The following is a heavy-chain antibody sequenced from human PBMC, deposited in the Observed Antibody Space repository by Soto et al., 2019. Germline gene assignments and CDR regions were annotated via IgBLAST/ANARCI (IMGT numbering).Heavy chain of an antibody. CDR1: GYSFTSYW. CDR2: FDPSDSYT. V-gene: IGHV5-10-1*01. J-gene: IGHJ6*02. Sequence: GESLKISCKGSGYSFTSYWISWVRQMPGKGLEWMGGFDPSDSYTNYSPSFQGHVTISADKSISTAYLQWSSLKASDTAMYYCASVSEGATHYYYGMDVWGQGTTVTVSS. D-gene: IGHD1-26*01. CDR3: ASVSEGATHYYYGMDV.